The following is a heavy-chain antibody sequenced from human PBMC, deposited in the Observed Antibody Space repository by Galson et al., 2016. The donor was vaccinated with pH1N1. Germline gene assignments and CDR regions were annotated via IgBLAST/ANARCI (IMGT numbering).Heavy chain of an antibody. D-gene: IGHD2-15*01. Sequence: SVKVSCKASGYTFTDYDINWVRQGTGQGLVWMGWMNPNNDNTGYAQKFQGRVTMTRNTSISTAYMELSSLRSEDTAVYYCARGGCCSGGSCYDVFDYRGQGTLVTVS. V-gene: IGHV1-8*01. J-gene: IGHJ4*02. CDR2: MNPNNDNT. CDR3: ARGGCCSGGSCYDVFDY. CDR1: GYTFTDYD.